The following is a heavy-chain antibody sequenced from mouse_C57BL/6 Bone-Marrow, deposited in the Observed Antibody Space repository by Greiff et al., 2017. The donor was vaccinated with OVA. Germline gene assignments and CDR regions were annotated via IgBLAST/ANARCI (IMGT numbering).Heavy chain of an antibody. V-gene: IGHV1-80*01. CDR2: IYPGDGDT. D-gene: IGHD2-1*01. Sequence: QVQLQQSGAELVKPGASVKISCKASGYAFGSYWMNWVKQRPGKGLEWIGQIYPGDGDTNYNGKFKGKATLTADKSSSTAYMQLSSLTSEDSAVYFCARSAYGKRDFDYWGQGTTLTVSS. CDR1: GYAFGSYW. CDR3: ARSAYGKRDFDY. J-gene: IGHJ2*01.